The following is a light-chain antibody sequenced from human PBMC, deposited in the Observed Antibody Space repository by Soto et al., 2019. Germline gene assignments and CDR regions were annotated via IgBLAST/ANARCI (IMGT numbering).Light chain of an antibody. Sequence: DIQMTQSPSTLSASVGDRVTITCRASQSISSSLAWYQQKPGKTPQVLIYDASSLQRGVPSRFSGSGSGTQFTLTISSLQPDDFATYYCQQYKTYSPSFGQGTKLEIK. V-gene: IGKV1-5*01. CDR1: QSISSS. CDR2: DAS. CDR3: QQYKTYSPS. J-gene: IGKJ2*01.